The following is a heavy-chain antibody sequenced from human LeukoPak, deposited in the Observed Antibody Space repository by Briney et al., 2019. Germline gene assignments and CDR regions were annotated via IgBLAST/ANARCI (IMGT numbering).Heavy chain of an antibody. CDR3: ARQYSSGWDYFDY. D-gene: IGHD6-19*01. CDR2: IYYSGST. CDR1: GGSISGYY. J-gene: IGHJ4*02. V-gene: IGHV4-59*08. Sequence: PSETLSLTCTVSGGSISGYYWSWIRQPPGKGLEWIGYIYYSGSTNYNPSLKSRVTISVDTSKNQFSLQLSSVTAADTGVYYCARQYSSGWDYFDYSGQGTLVTVSS.